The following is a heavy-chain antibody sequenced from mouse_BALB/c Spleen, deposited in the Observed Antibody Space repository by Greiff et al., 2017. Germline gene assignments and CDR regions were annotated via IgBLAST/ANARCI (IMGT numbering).Heavy chain of an antibody. V-gene: IGHV2-6-7*02. Sequence: VQLQESGPGLVAPSQSLSITCTVSGFSLTGYGVNWVRQPPGKGLEWLGMIWGDGSTDYNSALKSRLSISKDNSKSQVFLKMNSLQTDDTARYYCARERSLYYDYDGDYAMDYWGQGTSVTVSS. CDR2: IWGDGST. CDR1: GFSLTGYG. D-gene: IGHD2-4*01. CDR3: ARERSLYYDYDGDYAMDY. J-gene: IGHJ4*01.